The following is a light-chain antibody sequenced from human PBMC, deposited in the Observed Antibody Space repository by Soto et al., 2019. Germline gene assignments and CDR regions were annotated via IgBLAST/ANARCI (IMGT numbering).Light chain of an antibody. CDR1: QNISHF. CDR3: QQSYRSPLN. CDR2: GTS. V-gene: IGKV1-39*01. Sequence: DIQMTQSPLSLSASVGESVTITCRASQNISHFLNWYQQKPGKPPRLLIFGTSNLQSGVPSRFRGNRSETDFSLTISGLKPEDFSTYSCQQSYRSPLNFGPGTRVA. J-gene: IGKJ3*01.